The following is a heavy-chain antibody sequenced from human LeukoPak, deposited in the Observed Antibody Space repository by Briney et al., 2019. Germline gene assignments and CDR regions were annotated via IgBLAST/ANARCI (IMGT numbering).Heavy chain of an antibody. CDR2: ISSSSSYI. Sequence: PGGSLRLSCAASRFTFSSYKVNWVRQAPGKGLEWVSSISSSSSYIYYADSVKGRFTISRDNARNSLYLQMNSLRAEDTAVYYCARECGSVEFDYWGQGTLVTVSS. V-gene: IGHV3-21*01. D-gene: IGHD6-19*01. CDR1: RFTFSSYK. J-gene: IGHJ4*02. CDR3: ARECGSVEFDY.